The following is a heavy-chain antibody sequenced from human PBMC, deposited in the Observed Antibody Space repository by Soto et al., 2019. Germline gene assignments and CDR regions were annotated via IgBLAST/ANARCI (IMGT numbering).Heavy chain of an antibody. D-gene: IGHD5-12*01. Sequence: DTLSLTCTVSGGSISSYYWSWIRQPPGKGLEWIGYIYYSGSTNYNPSLKSRVTISVDTSKNQFSLKLSSVTAADTAVYYCARDRGGYSGYDWYYYGMDVWGQGTTVTVSS. CDR1: GGSISSYY. CDR2: IYYSGST. CDR3: ARDRGGYSGYDWYYYGMDV. J-gene: IGHJ6*02. V-gene: IGHV4-59*01.